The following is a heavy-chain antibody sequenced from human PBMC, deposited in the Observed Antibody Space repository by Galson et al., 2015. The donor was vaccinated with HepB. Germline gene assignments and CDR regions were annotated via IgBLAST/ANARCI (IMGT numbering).Heavy chain of an antibody. CDR3: VRGSEDGYNSYWFFDL. CDR2: ISYSGST. CDR1: GGSIRNNY. V-gene: IGHV4-59*01. J-gene: IGHJ2*01. Sequence: ETLSLTCTVSGGSIRNNYWSWIRQPPGQGLEWIGYISYSGSTNYNPSLQSRVTILGDASKNQFSLKLSSVTAADTAVYYCVRGSEDGYNSYWFFDLWGRGTLVTVSS. D-gene: IGHD5-24*01.